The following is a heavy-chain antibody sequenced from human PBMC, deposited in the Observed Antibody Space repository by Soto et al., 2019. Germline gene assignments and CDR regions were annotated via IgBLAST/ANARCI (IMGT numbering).Heavy chain of an antibody. CDR2: IYHSGAT. D-gene: IGHD1-1*01. J-gene: IGHJ4*02. V-gene: IGHV4-4*02. CDR1: GDSISSSNW. CDR3: ARDLGTGTDF. Sequence: QVQLQESGPGLVKPSGTLSLTCAVSGDSISSSNWLSWVRQAPGKGLEWIGEIYHSGATTYNPSLKIRATISVDPSKNHFSLKLTSVTAADTAVYFCARDLGTGTDFWGRGTLVTVAS.